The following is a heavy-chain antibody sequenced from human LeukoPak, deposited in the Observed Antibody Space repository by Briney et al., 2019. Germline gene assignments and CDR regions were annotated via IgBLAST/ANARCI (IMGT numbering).Heavy chain of an antibody. D-gene: IGHD3-16*02. Sequence: PGGSLRLSCAASGFTFSSYAMSWVRQAPGQGLEWVSAISGSGENTNYADSVKGRFTMSRDNSRNMLYLQMNSLRDEDTAKYYCAKTVSGSYSYQGGDYWGQGTLVTASS. V-gene: IGHV3-23*01. CDR2: ISGSGENT. J-gene: IGHJ4*02. CDR3: AKTVSGSYSYQGGDY. CDR1: GFTFSSYA.